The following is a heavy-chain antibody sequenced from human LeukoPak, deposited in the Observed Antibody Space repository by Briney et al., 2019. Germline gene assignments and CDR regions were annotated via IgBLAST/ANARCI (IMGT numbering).Heavy chain of an antibody. CDR2: IKQDGSEK. V-gene: IGHV3-7*01. D-gene: IGHD3-22*01. CDR3: ARDGSMIVESGYYYGMDV. Sequence: GGSLRLSCAASGFTFSSYWMSWVRQAPGKGLEWVANIKQDGSEKYYVDSVKGRFTISRDNAKNSLYLQMNSLRAEDTAVYYCARDGSMIVESGYYYGMDVWGQGTTVTVSS. CDR1: GFTFSSYW. J-gene: IGHJ6*02.